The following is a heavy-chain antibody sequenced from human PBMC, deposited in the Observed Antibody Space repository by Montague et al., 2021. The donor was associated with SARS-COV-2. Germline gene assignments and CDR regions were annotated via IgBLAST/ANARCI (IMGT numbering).Heavy chain of an antibody. CDR1: GDSINTYY. CDR3: ARQAVGSYFYYGVDV. Sequence: SETLSLTCTVSGDSINTYYWNWIRQPPGKGLEWLGSIFYTGSTNYNPSLKSRVTISLDTSKNQFFLKVTSVTAADTAVYYCARQAVGSYFYYGVDVWGQGTTVTVSS. J-gene: IGHJ6*02. V-gene: IGHV4-59*12. D-gene: IGHD3-22*01. CDR2: IFYTGST.